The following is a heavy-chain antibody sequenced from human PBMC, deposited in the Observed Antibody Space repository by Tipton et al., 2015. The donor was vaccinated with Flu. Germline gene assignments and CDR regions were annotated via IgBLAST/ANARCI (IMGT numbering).Heavy chain of an antibody. Sequence: TLSLTCTVSGGFFTSYYWNWIRQPPGKGLEWIGYIYNTQYTKYNPSLKSRVTISLDTSKKQFSLQLRSVTAADTAVYYCARDPSLGMPDYFDSWGQGTLVTASS. J-gene: IGHJ4*02. CDR2: IYNTQYT. CDR3: ARDPSLGMPDYFDS. CDR1: GGFFTSYY. V-gene: IGHV4-59*12. D-gene: IGHD2-2*01.